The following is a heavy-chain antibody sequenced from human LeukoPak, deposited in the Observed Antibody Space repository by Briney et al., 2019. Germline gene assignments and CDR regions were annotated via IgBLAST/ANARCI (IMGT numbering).Heavy chain of an antibody. J-gene: IGHJ4*02. CDR2: ISSTSSIK. CDR3: ATSFGVVNPFDY. Sequence: GGSLRLSCAASGFTFSSYSMNWVRQAPGKGLEWASYISSTSSIKYYADSVKGRFTISRDNAKNSLYLQMSSLGAEDTAVYYCATSFGVVNPFDYWGQGTLVTVSS. CDR1: GFTFSSYS. V-gene: IGHV3-48*01. D-gene: IGHD3-3*01.